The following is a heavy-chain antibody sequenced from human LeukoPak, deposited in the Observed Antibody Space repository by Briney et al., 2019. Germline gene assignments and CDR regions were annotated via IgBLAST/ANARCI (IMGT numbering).Heavy chain of an antibody. CDR2: ITLSGANT. CDR1: GFTFSSYD. V-gene: IGHV3-23*01. Sequence: GGSLRLSCAASGFTFSSYDMSWVRQAPGKGLEWVSSITLSGANTFYADSVMGRFTISRDNSKNTLYLQMNSLSAEDTAVYYCAKRGNPAVGHHYLDVWGGGTPVSVSS. J-gene: IGHJ6*03. D-gene: IGHD2-2*01. CDR3: AKRGNPAVGHHYLDV.